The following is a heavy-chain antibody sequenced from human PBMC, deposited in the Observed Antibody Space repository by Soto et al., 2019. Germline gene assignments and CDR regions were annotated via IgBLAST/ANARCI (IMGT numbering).Heavy chain of an antibody. D-gene: IGHD5-18*01. CDR2: IYYSGST. Sequence: SETLSLTCTVSGGSISSSSYYWGWIRQPQGKGLEWIGSIYYSGSTYYNPSLKSRVTISVDTSKNQFSLKLSSVTAADTAVYYCARDTAMVIYYYYGMDVWGQGTTVTVSS. CDR3: ARDTAMVIYYYYGMDV. V-gene: IGHV4-39*01. CDR1: GGSISSSSYY. J-gene: IGHJ6*02.